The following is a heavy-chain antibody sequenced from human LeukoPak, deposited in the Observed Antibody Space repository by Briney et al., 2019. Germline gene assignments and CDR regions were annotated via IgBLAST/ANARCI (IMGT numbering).Heavy chain of an antibody. CDR3: EKDILDYDDYSFDY. CDR1: GLTLDVYA. J-gene: IGHJ4*02. V-gene: IGHV3-43*02. Sequence: GGSLRLSCAASGLTLDVYAMHWVRQAPGKGLEWVALISRDVSKRYYADSVKGHFTITRDQTKIPLFLRMNGLRSEDTALYYGEKDILDYDDYSFDYWGQGTLVTVSS. CDR2: ISRDVSKR. D-gene: IGHD4-17*01.